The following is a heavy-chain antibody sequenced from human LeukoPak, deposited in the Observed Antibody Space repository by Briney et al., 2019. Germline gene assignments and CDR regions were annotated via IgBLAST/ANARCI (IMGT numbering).Heavy chain of an antibody. Sequence: GSLRLSCAASGFTFSSYAMSWVRQAPGKGLEWIGSIDYLGSTFYNPSLKSRVTISVDTSKNRFSLKLISVTAADTAVYYCARHPSSMVRGVINRFDYWGQGTLVTVSS. D-gene: IGHD3-10*01. CDR3: ARHPSSMVRGVINRFDY. J-gene: IGHJ4*02. V-gene: IGHV4-39*01. CDR2: IDYLGST. CDR1: GFTFSSYA.